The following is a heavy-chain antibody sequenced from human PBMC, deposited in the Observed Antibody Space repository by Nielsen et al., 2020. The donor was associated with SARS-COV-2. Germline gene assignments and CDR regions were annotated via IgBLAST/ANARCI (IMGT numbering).Heavy chain of an antibody. CDR1: GFTFSSYW. V-gene: IGHV3-7*01. Sequence: GESLKISCAASGFTFSSYWMSWVRQAPGKGLEWVANIKQDGSEKYYVDSVKGRFTISRDNAKNSLYLQMNSLRAEDTAVYYCAKDRYNWNYIDYFDYWGQGTLVTVSS. CDR3: AKDRYNWNYIDYFDY. D-gene: IGHD1-7*01. CDR2: IKQDGSEK. J-gene: IGHJ4*02.